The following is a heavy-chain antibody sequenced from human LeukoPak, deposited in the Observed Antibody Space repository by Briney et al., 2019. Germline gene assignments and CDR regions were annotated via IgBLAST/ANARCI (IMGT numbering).Heavy chain of an antibody. D-gene: IGHD3-9*01. V-gene: IGHV1-69*04. J-gene: IGHJ5*02. CDR1: GGTFSSFA. CDR2: IIPNLGSV. Sequence: SVTVSCKASGGTFSSFALAGVRQAPGQGVEGMGRIIPNLGSVNYAQNFQGRLTLTADKSTSTGYMELSSLRSEDTAVYYCARAVDDILAGYYWGNWFDPWGQGTLVTVSS. CDR3: ARAVDDILAGYYWGNWFDP.